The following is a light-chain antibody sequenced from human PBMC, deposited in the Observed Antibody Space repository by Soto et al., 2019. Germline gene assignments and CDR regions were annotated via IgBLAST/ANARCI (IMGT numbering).Light chain of an antibody. CDR3: QQYASSPIT. CDR1: QSVAKNF. CDR2: DAS. V-gene: IGKV3-20*01. Sequence: EIVLTQSAGTLSLSPGERATLSCRASQSVAKNFLAWYQQTPRQAPRLLISDASRRATGTPDRFSGSGSGTDFTLTISRLEPEDFAVYYCQQYASSPITFGQGTRLEIK. J-gene: IGKJ5*01.